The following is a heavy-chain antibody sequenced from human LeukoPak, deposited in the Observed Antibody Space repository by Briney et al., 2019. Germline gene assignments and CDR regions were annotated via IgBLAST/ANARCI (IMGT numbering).Heavy chain of an antibody. CDR1: GGSISSYY. V-gene: IGHV4-59*08. CDR3: ASSLTTVDYVG. J-gene: IGHJ4*02. Sequence: SETLSLTCTVSGGSISSYYWSWIRQPPGKGLEWIGYMYYSGSTNYNPSLKSRVTISVDTSKNQFSLKLSSVTAADTAVYYCASSLTTVDYVGWGQGTLVTVSS. D-gene: IGHD4-17*01. CDR2: MYYSGST.